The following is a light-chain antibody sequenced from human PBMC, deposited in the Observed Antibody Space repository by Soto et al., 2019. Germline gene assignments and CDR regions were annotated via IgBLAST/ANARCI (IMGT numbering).Light chain of an antibody. CDR3: QQYNNCLPLH. V-gene: IGKV3-15*01. Sequence: EIVMTQAPAILSVSPERRATLSCNPSQSVSSNLSWDQQKPGQAPRRLIYGAFTKATGIPARFSGSGSGTEFTLTICSLQSEVFSVYYCQQYNNCLPLHFGAGTKADIK. CDR1: QSVSSN. CDR2: GAF. J-gene: IGKJ4*01.